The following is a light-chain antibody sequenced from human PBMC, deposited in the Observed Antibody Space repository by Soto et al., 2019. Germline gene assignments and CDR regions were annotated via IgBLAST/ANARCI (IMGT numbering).Light chain of an antibody. CDR3: QSYESSMSGYV. V-gene: IGLV1-40*01. CDR1: SSNIGAGYD. Sequence: QSALTQPPSVSGAPGQRVTISCTGSSSNIGAGYDVHWYQQLPGTAPKLLIYVNINRPSGVPDRFSGSKSGTSASLAITGLQAEDEADYYCQSYESSMSGYVFGTGNKVTDL. CDR2: VNI. J-gene: IGLJ1*01.